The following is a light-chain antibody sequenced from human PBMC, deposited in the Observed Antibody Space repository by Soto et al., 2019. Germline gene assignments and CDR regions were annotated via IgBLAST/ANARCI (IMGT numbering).Light chain of an antibody. CDR2: RDA. CDR1: NIGARH. Sequence: SYELTQPLSVSVALGQTANITCGGNNIGARHVHWYQQRPGQAPLLVIYRDANRPAGIPERFSGSNSGNTATLAISRTQASDEADYYCQVWDSGTVVFGGGTKLTVL. CDR3: QVWDSGTVV. J-gene: IGLJ2*01. V-gene: IGLV3-9*01.